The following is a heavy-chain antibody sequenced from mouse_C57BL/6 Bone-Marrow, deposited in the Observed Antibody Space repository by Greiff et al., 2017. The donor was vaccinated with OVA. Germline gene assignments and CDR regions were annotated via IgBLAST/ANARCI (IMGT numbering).Heavy chain of an antibody. CDR1: GYTFTSYG. CDR2: IYPRSGNT. V-gene: IGHV1-81*01. CDR3: ARDYYGSSYAMDD. Sequence: VQLQQSGAELARPGASVKLSCKASGYTFTSYGISWVKQRPGQGLEWIGEIYPRSGNTYYNEKFKGKATLTADKSSSTAYMELRSLTSEDSAVYFCARDYYGSSYAMDDWGQGTSVTVAS. J-gene: IGHJ4*01. D-gene: IGHD1-1*01.